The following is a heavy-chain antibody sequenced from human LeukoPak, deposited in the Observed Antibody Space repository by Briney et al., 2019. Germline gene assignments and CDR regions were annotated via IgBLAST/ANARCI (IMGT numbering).Heavy chain of an antibody. V-gene: IGHV4-34*01. D-gene: IGHD4-17*01. J-gene: IGHJ5*02. Sequence: PSETLSLTCAVYGGSFSGYYWSWIRQPPPQGQEWIGVVNHRGSANYNPSLKSQVTTSVYTSKIQCSLKLSSVTAADTAVYYCARGRFDGDYVGPNWFDPWGQETLVTVSS. CDR1: GGSFSGYY. CDR2: VNHRGSA. CDR3: ARGRFDGDYVGPNWFDP.